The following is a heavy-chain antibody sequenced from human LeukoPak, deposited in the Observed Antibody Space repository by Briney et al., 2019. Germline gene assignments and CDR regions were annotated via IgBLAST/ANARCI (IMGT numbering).Heavy chain of an antibody. J-gene: IGHJ6*02. CDR2: ISSSSTI. V-gene: IGHV3-48*01. D-gene: IGHD3-9*01. CDR3: ARDPTSLYDILTGYQYYYYYYGMDV. Sequence: GGSLRLSCAASGFTFSSYSMNWVRQAPGKGLEWVSYISSSSTIYYADSVKGRFTISRDNAKNSLYLQMNSLRAEDTAVYYCARDPTSLYDILTGYQYYYYYYGMDVWGQGTTVTVSS. CDR1: GFTFSSYS.